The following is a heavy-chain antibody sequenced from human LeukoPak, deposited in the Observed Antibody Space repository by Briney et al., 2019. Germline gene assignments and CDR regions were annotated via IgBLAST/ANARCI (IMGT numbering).Heavy chain of an antibody. CDR2: IWYDGSNK. V-gene: IGHV3-33*01. CDR3: ARDGELAVAGTPQDFDY. J-gene: IGHJ4*02. CDR1: GFTFSSYG. D-gene: IGHD6-19*01. Sequence: QTGGSLRLSCAASGFTFSSYGMHWVRQAPGKGLEWVAVIWYDGSNKYYADSVKGRFTISRDNSKNTLYLQMNSLRAEDTAVYYCARDGELAVAGTPQDFDYWGQGTLVTVSS.